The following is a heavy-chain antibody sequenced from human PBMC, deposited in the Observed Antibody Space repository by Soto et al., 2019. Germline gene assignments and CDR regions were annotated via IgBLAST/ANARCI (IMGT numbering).Heavy chain of an antibody. D-gene: IGHD3-10*01. V-gene: IGHV3-30*18. Sequence: GGSLRLSCAASGFTFSSYGMHWVRQAPGKGLEWVAVISYDGSNKYYADSVKGRFTISRDNSKNTLYLQMNSLRAEDTAVYYRAKDMYEVSLLWFSGKEYAFDIWGQGTMVTVS. CDR2: ISYDGSNK. J-gene: IGHJ3*02. CDR3: AKDMYEVSLLWFSGKEYAFDI. CDR1: GFTFSSYG.